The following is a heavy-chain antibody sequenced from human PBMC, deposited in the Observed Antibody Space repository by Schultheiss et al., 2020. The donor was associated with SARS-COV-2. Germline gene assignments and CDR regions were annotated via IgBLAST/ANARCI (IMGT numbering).Heavy chain of an antibody. CDR3: ARVGWELDYYYYGMDV. CDR2: ISAYNGNT. J-gene: IGHJ6*02. Sequence: ASVKVSCKASGYTFTSYGISWVRQAPGQGLEWMGWISAYNGNTNYAQKLQGRVTMTTDTSTSTAYMELRSLRSDDTAVYYCARVGWELDYYYYGMDVWGQGTTVTVSS. D-gene: IGHD1-26*01. CDR1: GYTFTSYG. V-gene: IGHV1-18*01.